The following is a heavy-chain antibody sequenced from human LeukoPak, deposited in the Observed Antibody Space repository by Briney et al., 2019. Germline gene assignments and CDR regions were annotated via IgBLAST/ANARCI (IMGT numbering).Heavy chain of an antibody. Sequence: GGSLRLSCAASGFTFSSYAMHWVRQAPGKGLEWVAVISYDGSNKYYADSVKGRFTISRDNSKNTLCLQMNSLRAEDTAVYYCARTEWELRDYWGQGTLVTVSS. CDR2: ISYDGSNK. CDR1: GFTFSSYA. J-gene: IGHJ4*02. D-gene: IGHD1-26*01. CDR3: ARTEWELRDY. V-gene: IGHV3-30-3*01.